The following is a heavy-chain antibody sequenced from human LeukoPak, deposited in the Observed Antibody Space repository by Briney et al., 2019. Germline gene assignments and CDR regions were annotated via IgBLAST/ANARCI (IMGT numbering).Heavy chain of an antibody. CDR2: IYYSGST. CDR3: ARHERDVSLDHAFDI. Sequence: SETLSLTCAVSGDSITSYYWTWIRQPPGKGLEWIGYIYYSGSTSYNPSLKSRVPKLVDTSKNQFSLKMSSVTDADTAVYYCARHERDVSLDHAFDIWGQGTMVTVSS. CDR1: GDSITSYY. J-gene: IGHJ3*02. V-gene: IGHV4-59*08. D-gene: IGHD5-24*01.